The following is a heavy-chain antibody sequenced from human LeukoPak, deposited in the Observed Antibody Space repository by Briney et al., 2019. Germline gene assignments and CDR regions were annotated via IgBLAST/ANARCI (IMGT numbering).Heavy chain of an antibody. CDR3: ARVLRADMATSDY. D-gene: IGHD5-24*01. CDR1: GYTFTSYS. V-gene: IGHV1-18*01. Sequence: ASVKVSCKASGYTFTSYSFSWVRQAPGQGLEWMGWISAYNGNTNYAQSLQGRVTMTTDTSTSTAFMELRSLRSDDTAVYYCARVLRADMATSDYWGQGTLVTVSS. CDR2: ISAYNGNT. J-gene: IGHJ4*02.